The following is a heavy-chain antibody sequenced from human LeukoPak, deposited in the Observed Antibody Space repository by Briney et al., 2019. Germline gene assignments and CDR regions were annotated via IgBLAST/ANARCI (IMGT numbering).Heavy chain of an antibody. Sequence: GGSLRLSCAASGFTFSSCEMNWVRQTPGKGLEWVSYIDSSGTTIYYADSVKGRFTISRDNAKNTLYLQMNSLRAEDTAVYYCARESGFRGDAFDIWGQVTMVTVSS. CDR3: ARESGFRGDAFDI. V-gene: IGHV3-48*03. CDR1: GFTFSSCE. D-gene: IGHD3-10*01. J-gene: IGHJ3*02. CDR2: IDSSGTTI.